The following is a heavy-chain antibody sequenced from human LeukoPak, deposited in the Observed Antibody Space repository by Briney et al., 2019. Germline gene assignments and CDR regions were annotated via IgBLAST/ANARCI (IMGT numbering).Heavy chain of an antibody. V-gene: IGHV1-18*01. CDR3: ARDFGYCSXTSCRYYYYYGMDV. D-gene: IGHD2-2*03. J-gene: IGHJ6*02. CDR2: ISAYNGSX. Sequence: ASVKVSCKASGXTXXSYXISXXXXXPXXXXXWXGWISAYNGSXNYAQKLQGRVTXTTDTSTSTAYMELRSLRSDDTAVYYCARDFGYCSXTSCRYYYYYGMDVWGQGTTVTVSS. CDR1: GXTXXSYX.